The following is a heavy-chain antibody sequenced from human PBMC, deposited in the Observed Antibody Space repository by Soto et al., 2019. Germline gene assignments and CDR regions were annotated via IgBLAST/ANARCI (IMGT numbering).Heavy chain of an antibody. CDR3: AIGADFWSGYRWFDP. Sequence: QVQLVQSGAEVRQPGASVKVSCKASGYTFSSYGISWVRQAPGQGLEWMGWISAYNGNTKNAQNLQGRVTLTTDTSTSTAYMELRRLRYDDTAVYFCAIGADFWSGYRWFDPWGQGTLVTGSS. J-gene: IGHJ5*02. V-gene: IGHV1-18*01. CDR1: GYTFSSYG. D-gene: IGHD3-3*01. CDR2: ISAYNGNT.